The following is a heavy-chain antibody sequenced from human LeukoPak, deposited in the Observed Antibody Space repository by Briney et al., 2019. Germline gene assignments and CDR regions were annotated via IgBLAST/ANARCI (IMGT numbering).Heavy chain of an antibody. J-gene: IGHJ6*03. V-gene: IGHV4-4*02. CDR2: IHHSGST. CDR3: ARLHYGGNYGYYYYYMDV. CDR1: GGSISTNNW. Sequence: SGTLSLTCAVSGGSISTNNWWTWVRQPPGKGLEWIGEIHHSGSTDYNPSLKSRVTISPDKSKNQFSLKLSSVTAADTAVYYCARLHYGGNYGYYYYYMDVWGKGTTVTISS. D-gene: IGHD4-23*01.